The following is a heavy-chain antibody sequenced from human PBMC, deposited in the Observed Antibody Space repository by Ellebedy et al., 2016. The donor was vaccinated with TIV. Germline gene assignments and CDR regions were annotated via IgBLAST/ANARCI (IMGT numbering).Heavy chain of an antibody. V-gene: IGHV2-70*11. CDR2: IDWDGDT. CDR1: RCSLSSSAMS. CDR3: ERGDRRWGGWGMDV. Sequence: SGPTLVKPTQTLTLTCTCSRCSLSSSAMSVRWIRQPPGKAMEWRAGIDWDGDTYYNTSLRTRLTISKDTSKNQVVLTMTNMDPVDTATYHCERGDRRWGGWGMDVWGQGTTVTVSS. D-gene: IGHD3-10*01. J-gene: IGHJ6*02.